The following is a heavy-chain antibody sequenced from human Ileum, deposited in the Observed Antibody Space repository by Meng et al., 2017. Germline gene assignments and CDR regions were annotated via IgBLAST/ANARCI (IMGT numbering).Heavy chain of an antibody. CDR1: GYTFTSYD. CDR3: ARGAYYGSGSYWGNFDY. V-gene: IGHV1-8*03. D-gene: IGHD3-10*01. J-gene: IGHJ4*02. Sequence: ASVKVSCKASGYTFTSYDINWVRQATGQGLEWMGWMNPNSGNTGYAQKFQGRVTITRNTSISTAYMELSSLRSEDTAVYYCARGAYYGSGSYWGNFDYWGQGTLVTVSS. CDR2: MNPNSGNT.